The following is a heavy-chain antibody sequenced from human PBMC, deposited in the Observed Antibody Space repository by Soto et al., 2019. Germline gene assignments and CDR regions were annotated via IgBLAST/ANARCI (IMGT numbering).Heavy chain of an antibody. J-gene: IGHJ4*02. D-gene: IGHD6-19*01. CDR1: GFTFSNAW. V-gene: IGHV3-15*01. CDR3: NSGWNPDY. CDR2: IKRKTDGGTT. Sequence: PGGSLRLSCAASGFTFSNAWMSWVRQAPGKGLEWVGRIKRKTDGGTTEYAAAVKGRFTISRDDSKNTLYLQMNSLKTEDTAVYYCNSGWNPDYWGQGTLVTVSS.